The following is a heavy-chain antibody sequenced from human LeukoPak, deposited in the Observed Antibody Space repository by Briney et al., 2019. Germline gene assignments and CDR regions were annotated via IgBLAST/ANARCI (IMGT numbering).Heavy chain of an antibody. CDR1: GGSISSYY. J-gene: IGHJ5*02. CDR3: ARRILLAGRTNWFDP. V-gene: IGHV4-59*08. CDR2: IHYSGST. D-gene: IGHD2/OR15-2a*01. Sequence: SETLSLTCTVSGGSISSYYWSWIRQPPGKGLEWIGYIHYSGSTNYNPSLKSRVTISVDTSKNQFSLKLSSVTAADTAVYYCARRILLAGRTNWFDPWGQGTLVTVSS.